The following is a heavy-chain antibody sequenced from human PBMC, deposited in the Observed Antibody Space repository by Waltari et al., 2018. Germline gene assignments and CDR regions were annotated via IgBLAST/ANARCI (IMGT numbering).Heavy chain of an antibody. CDR3: ARSGGYIDY. J-gene: IGHJ4*02. V-gene: IGHV3-74*01. D-gene: IGHD2-15*01. Sequence: EVNLVESGGGLVQPGGSLRLSCAASGFSFSGSWMHWVRQAPGKGLVWGSRINKKGDATSYADSVKGRFTISKDNAKNTLYLEMNSLRAEDTAVYYCARSGGYIDYWGQGTLVTVSS. CDR1: GFSFSGSW. CDR2: INKKGDAT.